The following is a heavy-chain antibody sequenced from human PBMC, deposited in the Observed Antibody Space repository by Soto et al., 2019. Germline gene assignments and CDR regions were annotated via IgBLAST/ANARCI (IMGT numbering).Heavy chain of an antibody. CDR1: GFTFSSYG. CDR2: ISYDGSNK. CDR3: AKMLDYYYYGMDV. Sequence: QVQLVESGGGVVQPGRSLRLSCAASGFTFSSYGMHWVRQAPGKGLEWVAVISYDGSNKYYADSVKGRFTISRDNSKNTLYLQMNSLRAEDKAVYYCAKMLDYYYYGMDVWGQGTTVTVSS. J-gene: IGHJ6*02. D-gene: IGHD2-8*01. V-gene: IGHV3-30*18.